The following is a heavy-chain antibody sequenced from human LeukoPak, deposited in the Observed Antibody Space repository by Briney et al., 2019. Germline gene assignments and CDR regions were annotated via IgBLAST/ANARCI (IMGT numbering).Heavy chain of an antibody. V-gene: IGHV4-39*07. CDR2: IYYSGST. J-gene: IGHJ4*02. CDR3: ARASWDGLFDY. CDR1: GGSISSSSYY. Sequence: SETLSLTCTVSGGSISSSSYYWGWIRQPPGTGLEWIGSIYYSGSTYYNPSLKSRVTISVDTSKNQFSLKLSSVTAADTAVYYCARASWDGLFDYWGQGTLVTVSS. D-gene: IGHD3/OR15-3a*01.